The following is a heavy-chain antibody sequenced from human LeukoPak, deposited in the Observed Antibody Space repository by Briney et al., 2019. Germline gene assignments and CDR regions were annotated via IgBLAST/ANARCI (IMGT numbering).Heavy chain of an antibody. V-gene: IGHV4-38-2*02. D-gene: IGHD1/OR15-1a*01. CDR2: IYHSGIT. CDR1: GYSIHSGYF. Sequence: TSETLSLTCTVSGYSIHSGYFWGWIRQPPGKGLEWIGSIYHSGITNYNPSLKSRVTISVDTSKNQFSLKLSSVTAADTAVYYCARLTNLRWFDPWGQGTLVTVSS. J-gene: IGHJ5*02. CDR3: ARLTNLRWFDP.